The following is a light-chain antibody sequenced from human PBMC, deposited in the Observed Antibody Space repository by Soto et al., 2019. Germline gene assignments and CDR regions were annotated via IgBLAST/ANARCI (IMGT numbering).Light chain of an antibody. CDR1: RTIDTY. J-gene: IGKJ4*01. CDR3: QQYDVWPPGT. Sequence: DIVMTQSPAFVSASLGERVTLSCRASRTIDTYLAWFQHRLGQPPRLLIFGASVRAPGVPPRFSGGGSGTEFTLTINSLRSEDFAVYFCQQYDVWPPGTFGGGTKVDIK. V-gene: IGKV3-15*01. CDR2: GAS.